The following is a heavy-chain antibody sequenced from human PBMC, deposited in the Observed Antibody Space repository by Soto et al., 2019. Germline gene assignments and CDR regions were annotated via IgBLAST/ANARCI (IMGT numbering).Heavy chain of an antibody. J-gene: IGHJ4*02. V-gene: IGHV3-48*04. D-gene: IGHD6-13*01. CDR1: GFTFSSFA. CDR2: ISSSSSTI. CDR3: ARDLGHRSDSSPFDH. Sequence: GGSLRLSCAASGFTFSSFAMNWVRQAPGKGLEWLSYISSSSSTIYYADSVKGRFTISRDNAKNSLYLQMNSLRAEDTAVYYCARDLGHRSDSSPFDHWGQGTLVTVSS.